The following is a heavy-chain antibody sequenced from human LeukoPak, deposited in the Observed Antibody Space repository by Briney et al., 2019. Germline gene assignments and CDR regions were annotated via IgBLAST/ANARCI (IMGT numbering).Heavy chain of an antibody. Sequence: PGGSLRLSCAVSGFTFRNFAMSWVRQAPGKGLEWDSALSGTGGTTYYADSVKGRFTISRDNSRNTLSLQIDSLRAEDTAVYYCAKGTIKDRPHFDYWGQGTLVTVSS. CDR3: AKGTIKDRPHFDY. CDR1: GFTFRNFA. V-gene: IGHV3-23*01. CDR2: LSGTGGTT. D-gene: IGHD4/OR15-4a*01. J-gene: IGHJ4*02.